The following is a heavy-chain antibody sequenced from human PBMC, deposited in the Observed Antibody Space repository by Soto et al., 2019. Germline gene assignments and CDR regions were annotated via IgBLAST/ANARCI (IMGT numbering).Heavy chain of an antibody. V-gene: IGHV1-3*01. J-gene: IGHJ5*02. CDR3: ARGIESKAAAPPFDP. CDR2: INPDKGNT. D-gene: IGHD6-13*01. CDR1: GYTFTANA. Sequence: ASVKVSCKASGYTFTANALHWVRQGPGLRLEWMGWINPDKGNTKYSQKLQGRVTFTRDTSASTAYMELSNLRSEDTAVYYCARGIESKAAAPPFDPWGQGSLVTVS.